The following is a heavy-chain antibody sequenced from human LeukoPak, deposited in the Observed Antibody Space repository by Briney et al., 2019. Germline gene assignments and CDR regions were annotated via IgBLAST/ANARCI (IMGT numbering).Heavy chain of an antibody. J-gene: IGHJ6*02. CDR2: ISEDGRRN. CDR3: ATQYIVATLTQRYYYYGMDV. V-gene: IGHV3-30-3*01. CDR1: GFTFSTSV. Sequence: GRSLRLSCAVSGFTFSTSVMHWVRQAPGKGLEWVAVISEDGRRNNYADAVKGRFTISRDNSKNTLYLQVNSLRAEDTAVYYCATQYIVATLTQRYYYYGMDVWGQGTTVTVSS. D-gene: IGHD5-12*01.